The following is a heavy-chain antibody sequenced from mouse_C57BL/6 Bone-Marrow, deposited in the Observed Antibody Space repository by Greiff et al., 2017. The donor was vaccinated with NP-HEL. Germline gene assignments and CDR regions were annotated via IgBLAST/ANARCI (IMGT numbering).Heavy chain of an antibody. V-gene: IGHV1-64*01. J-gene: IGHJ1*03. CDR1: GYTFTSYW. CDR3: ASFYPHWYFDV. CDR2: IHPNSGST. Sequence: VQLQQSGAELVKPGASVKLSCKASGYTFTSYWMHWVKQRPGQGLEWIGMIHPNSGSTNYNEKFKSQATLPVANSSSTDNMQLSSLTSEDSAVYYCASFYPHWYFDVWGTGTTVTVSS.